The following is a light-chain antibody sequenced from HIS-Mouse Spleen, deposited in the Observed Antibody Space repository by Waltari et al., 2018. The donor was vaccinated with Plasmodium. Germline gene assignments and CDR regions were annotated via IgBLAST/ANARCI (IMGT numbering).Light chain of an antibody. V-gene: IGLV3-21*02. CDR3: QVWDSSSDHPV. CDR2: EDS. Sequence: SYVLTQPPSVSVAPGQTARITCGGNNIGSKSVHWYQQKPGQPPVLVVYEDSDRPAGIPERFSGSNAGNTATLTISRVEAGDEADYYCQVWDSSSDHPVFGGGTKLTVL. CDR1: NIGSKS. J-gene: IGLJ2*01.